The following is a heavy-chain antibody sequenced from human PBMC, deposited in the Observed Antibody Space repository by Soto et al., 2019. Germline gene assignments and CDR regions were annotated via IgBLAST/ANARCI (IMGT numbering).Heavy chain of an antibody. V-gene: IGHV2-5*02. CDR1: GFSLSTSGVG. CDR3: AHRQRTVYFDY. CDR2: TYWDDDK. Sequence: SGPTLVNPTQTLTLTCTFSGFSLSTSGVGVGWIRQPPGKALEWLALTYWDDDKRYSPSLKSRLTITKDASKNQVALTMTNMDPVDTATYYCAHRQRTVYFDYWGQGTLVTVSS. D-gene: IGHD4-17*01. J-gene: IGHJ4*02.